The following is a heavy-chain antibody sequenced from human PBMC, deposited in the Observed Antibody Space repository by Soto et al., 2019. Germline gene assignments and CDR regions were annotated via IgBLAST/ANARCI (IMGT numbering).Heavy chain of an antibody. CDR1: GFTFSSYS. J-gene: IGHJ4*02. CDR2: ISSSSSYI. D-gene: IGHD2-2*01. CDR3: ARDRAMAPQG. Sequence: VQLVESGGGLVKPGGSLRLSCAASGFTFSSYSMNWVRQAPGKGLEWVSSISSSSSYIYYADSVKGRFTISRDNDKNSLYLQMNSLRAEDTAVYYCARDRAMAPQGWGQGTLVTVSS. V-gene: IGHV3-21*01.